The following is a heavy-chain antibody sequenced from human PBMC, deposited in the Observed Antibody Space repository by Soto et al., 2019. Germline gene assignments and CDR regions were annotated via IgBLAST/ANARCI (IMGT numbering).Heavy chain of an antibody. CDR1: GFTFSDYY. CDR3: ARESKGGSSRKYISGIGYDY. Sequence: QVQLVESGGGLVKPGGSLRLSCAASGFTFSDYYMSWTRQAPGKGLEWVSYISSSGSTIYYADSVKGRFTISRDHAKNSLYLQRNSLRAEDTAVYYCARESKGGSSRKYISGIGYDYCGQGTLVTVST. CDR2: ISSSGSTI. D-gene: IGHD6-19*01. J-gene: IGHJ4*02. V-gene: IGHV3-11*01.